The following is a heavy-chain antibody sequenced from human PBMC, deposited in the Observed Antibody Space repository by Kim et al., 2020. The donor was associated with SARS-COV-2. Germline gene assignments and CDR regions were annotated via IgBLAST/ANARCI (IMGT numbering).Heavy chain of an antibody. CDR2: IYYSGST. Sequence: SETLSLTCTVSGGSISSSSYYWGWIRQPPGKGLEWIGSIYYSGSTYYNPSLKSRVTISVDTSKNQFSLKLSSVTAADTAVYYCARHLAYDSSGPQLDYWGQGTLVTVSS. D-gene: IGHD3-22*01. J-gene: IGHJ4*02. CDR3: ARHLAYDSSGPQLDY. CDR1: GGSISSSSYY. V-gene: IGHV4-39*01.